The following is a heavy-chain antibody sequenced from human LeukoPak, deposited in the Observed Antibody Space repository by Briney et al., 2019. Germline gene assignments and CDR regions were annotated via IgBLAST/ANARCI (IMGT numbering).Heavy chain of an antibody. CDR1: GFTFGDYA. CDR3: TSLRTYYDILTGFHTFDASDI. D-gene: IGHD3-9*01. Sequence: GGSLRLSCTASGFTFGDYAMSWVRQAPGKGLEWVGFIRSKAYGGTTEYAASVKGRFTISRDDSKSIAYLQMNSLKTEDTAVYYCTSLRTYYDILTGFHTFDASDIWGQGTMVTVSS. J-gene: IGHJ3*02. V-gene: IGHV3-49*04. CDR2: IRSKAYGGTT.